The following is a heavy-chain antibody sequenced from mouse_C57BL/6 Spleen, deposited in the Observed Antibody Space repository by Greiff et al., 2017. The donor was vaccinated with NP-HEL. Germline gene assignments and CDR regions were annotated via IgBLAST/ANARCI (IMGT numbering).Heavy chain of an antibody. D-gene: IGHD1-1*01. CDR2: IDPEDGET. Sequence: VQLKESGAELVKPGASVKLSCTASGFNIKDYYMHWVKQRTEQGLEWIGRIDPEDGETKYAPKFQGKATITADTSSNTAYLQLSSLTSEDTAVYYCARSPTTVVADFDYWGQGTTLTVSS. J-gene: IGHJ2*01. CDR3: ARSPTTVVADFDY. V-gene: IGHV14-2*01. CDR1: GFNIKDYY.